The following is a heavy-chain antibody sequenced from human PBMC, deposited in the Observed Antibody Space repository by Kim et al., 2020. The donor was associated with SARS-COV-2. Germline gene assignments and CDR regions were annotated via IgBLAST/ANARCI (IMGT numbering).Heavy chain of an antibody. V-gene: IGHV3-48*03. Sequence: GGSLRLSCAPSGFTFSSYEINWVRQAPGKGLEWVSYISDGGSTTYYADSVKGRFTISRDNAKNSLFLQMNSLRAEDTAVYYCARESVTGTDAFDIWGQGTLVTVSS. D-gene: IGHD6-19*01. J-gene: IGHJ3*02. CDR1: GFTFSSYE. CDR2: ISDGGSTT. CDR3: ARESVTGTDAFDI.